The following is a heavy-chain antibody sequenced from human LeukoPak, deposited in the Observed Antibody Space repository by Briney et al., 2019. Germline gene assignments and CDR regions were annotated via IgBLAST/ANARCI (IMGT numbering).Heavy chain of an antibody. Sequence: SETLSLTCTVSGGSISSYYWSWIRQPAGKGLEWIGRIYTSGSTNYNPSLKSRVTISVDTSKNQFSLKLSSVTAADTAVYYCAILSHYYDSSGYQYYFDYWGQGTLVTVSS. D-gene: IGHD3-22*01. CDR2: IYTSGST. CDR3: AILSHYYDSSGYQYYFDY. V-gene: IGHV4-4*07. CDR1: GGSISSYY. J-gene: IGHJ4*02.